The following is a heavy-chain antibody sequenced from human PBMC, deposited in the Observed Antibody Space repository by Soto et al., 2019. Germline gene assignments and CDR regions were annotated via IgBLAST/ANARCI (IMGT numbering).Heavy chain of an antibody. Sequence: GESLKISCAASGFTFSSYSMNWVRQAPGKGLEWVSSISSSSSYIYYADSVKGRFTISRDNAKNSLYLQMNSLRAEDTTVYYCARDFPAWFDPWGQGTLVTVS. CDR2: ISSSSSYI. CDR1: GFTFSSYS. V-gene: IGHV3-21*01. D-gene: IGHD2-2*01. CDR3: ARDFPAWFDP. J-gene: IGHJ5*02.